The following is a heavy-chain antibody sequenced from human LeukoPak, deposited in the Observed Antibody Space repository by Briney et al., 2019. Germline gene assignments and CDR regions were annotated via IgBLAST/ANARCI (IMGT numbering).Heavy chain of an antibody. D-gene: IGHD6-19*01. CDR3: ARVRISSGWNGHYFDY. CDR2: INTNTGNP. CDR1: GGTFSSYA. V-gene: IGHV7-4-1*02. J-gene: IGHJ4*02. Sequence: GASVKVSCKASGGTFSSYAISWVRQAPGQGLEWMGWINTNTGNPTYAQGFTGRFVFSLDTSVSTAYLQISSLKAEDTAVYYCARVRISSGWNGHYFDYWGQGTLVTVSS.